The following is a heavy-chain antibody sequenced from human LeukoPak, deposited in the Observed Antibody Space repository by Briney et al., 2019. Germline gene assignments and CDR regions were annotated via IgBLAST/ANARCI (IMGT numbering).Heavy chain of an antibody. CDR2: IYYSGST. J-gene: IGHJ4*02. CDR1: GGSISSSSYY. CDR3: ARHGEDSKWLVVVPAALDY. D-gene: IGHD2-2*01. Sequence: PSETLSLTCTVSGGSISSSSYYWGWIRQPPGKGLEWIGSIYYSGSTYYNPSLKSRVTISVDTSKNQFSLKLSSVTAADTAVYYCARHGEDSKWLVVVPAALDYWGQGTLVTVSS. V-gene: IGHV4-39*01.